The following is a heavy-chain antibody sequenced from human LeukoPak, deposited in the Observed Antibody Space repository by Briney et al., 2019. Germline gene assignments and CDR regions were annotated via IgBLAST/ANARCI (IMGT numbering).Heavy chain of an antibody. D-gene: IGHD3-22*01. CDR1: GYSISSGYY. Sequence: SETLSLTRAVSGYSISSGYYWGWIRQPPGKGLEWIGSIYHSGSTYYNPSLKSRVTISVDTSKKQFSLKLSSVTAADTAVYYCARVDYYDSSGYPGNWYFDLWGRGTLVTVSS. CDR3: ARVDYYDSSGYPGNWYFDL. V-gene: IGHV4-38-2*01. CDR2: IYHSGST. J-gene: IGHJ2*01.